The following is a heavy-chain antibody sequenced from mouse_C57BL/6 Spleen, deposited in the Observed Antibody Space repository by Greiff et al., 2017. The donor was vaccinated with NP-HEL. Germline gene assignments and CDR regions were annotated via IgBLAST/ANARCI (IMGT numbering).Heavy chain of an antibody. CDR2: ISSGSSTI. J-gene: IGHJ1*03. D-gene: IGHD1-1*01. CDR3: ARPDGSSYDWYFDV. Sequence: EVQGVESGGGLVKPGGSLKLSCAASGFTFSDYGMHWVRQAPEKGLEWVAYISSGSSTIYYADTVKGRFTISRDNAKNTLFLQMTSLRSEDTAMYYCARPDGSSYDWYFDVWGTGTTVTVSS. V-gene: IGHV5-17*01. CDR1: GFTFSDYG.